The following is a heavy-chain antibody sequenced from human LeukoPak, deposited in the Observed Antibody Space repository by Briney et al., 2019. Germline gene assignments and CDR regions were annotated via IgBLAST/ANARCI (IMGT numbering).Heavy chain of an antibody. CDR1: GFTFSSYE. J-gene: IGHJ6*03. V-gene: IGHV3-48*03. CDR2: ISSSGSTI. Sequence: GGSLRLSCAASGFTFSSYEMNWVRQAPGKGLEWVSYISSSGSTIYYADSVKGRFTISRDNAKNSLYLQMNSLRAEDTAVYYCATSTSRGPYYYYMDVWGNGTTVTVSS. CDR3: ATSTSRGPYYYYMDV. D-gene: IGHD2-2*01.